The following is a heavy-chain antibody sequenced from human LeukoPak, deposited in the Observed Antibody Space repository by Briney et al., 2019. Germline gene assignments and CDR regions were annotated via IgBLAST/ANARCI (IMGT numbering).Heavy chain of an antibody. J-gene: IGHJ4*02. CDR2: ISAYNGNT. Sequence: ASVKVSCKASGYTFTSYGISWVRQAPGQGLEWMGWISAYNGNTNYAQKLQGRVTMTTDTSTSTAHMELRSLRSDDTAVYYCARGDSGSYRDHPGDYWGQGTLVTVSS. V-gene: IGHV1-18*01. D-gene: IGHD1-26*01. CDR3: ARGDSGSYRDHPGDY. CDR1: GYTFTSYG.